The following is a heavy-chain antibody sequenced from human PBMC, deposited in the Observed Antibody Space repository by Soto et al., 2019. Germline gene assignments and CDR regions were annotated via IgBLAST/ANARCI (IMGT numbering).Heavy chain of an antibody. CDR2: IDADGTGA. J-gene: IGHJ4*02. Sequence: EVQLVESGGGLVQPGGSLRLSCAASGFTFRSYKMHWVRQAPGRGLVWVSRIDADGTGANYADSVKGRFTISRDNAKNTLYLQMNSLSVDDTAVYYCATLGGPQLGARDYWGQGTLVTVSS. V-gene: IGHV3-74*01. CDR3: ATLGGPQLGARDY. CDR1: GFTFRSYK. D-gene: IGHD7-27*01.